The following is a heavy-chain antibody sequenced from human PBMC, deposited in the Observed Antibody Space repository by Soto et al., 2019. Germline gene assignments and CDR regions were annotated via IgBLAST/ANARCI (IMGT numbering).Heavy chain of an antibody. J-gene: IGHJ6*02. CDR1: GFSFSSYW. CDR3: IRWDREVNGGVETPDGSGV. CDR2: INSDGSDT. V-gene: IGHV3-74*01. Sequence: EVQLVESGGGLVQPGGSLRLSCAASGFSFSSYWMHWVRQAPGTGLVWVSRINSDGSDTNYAHSVKGRFTISRDNAKNTLYLGMSSLRADDKAVYYCIRWDREVNGGVETPDGSGVWGQGTTVNFS. D-gene: IGHD2-21*02.